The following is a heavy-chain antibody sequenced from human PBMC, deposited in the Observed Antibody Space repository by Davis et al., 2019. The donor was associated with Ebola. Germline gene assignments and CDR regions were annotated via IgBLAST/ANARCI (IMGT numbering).Heavy chain of an antibody. CDR3: ARGGLVPAALYL. Sequence: PGGSLRLSCTVSGASMTSYYWSWIRQPPGKGLEWIGYIAYTGNTIYNPSRKSRVTISGDTSKKQFSLRLSSVTAADTAVYYCARGGLVPAALYLWGQGTMVTVSS. J-gene: IGHJ3*01. V-gene: IGHV4-59*01. CDR2: IAYTGNT. CDR1: GASMTSYY. D-gene: IGHD2-2*01.